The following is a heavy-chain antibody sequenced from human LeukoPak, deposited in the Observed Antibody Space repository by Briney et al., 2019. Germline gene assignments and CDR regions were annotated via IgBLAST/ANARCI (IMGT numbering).Heavy chain of an antibody. D-gene: IGHD3-22*01. J-gene: IGHJ3*02. V-gene: IGHV1-18*01. Sequence: ASVKVSCKASGYTFTSYGISWMRQAPGQGLEWMGWISAYNGNTNYAQKLQGRVTMTTDTSTSTAYMELRSLRSDDTAVYYCARDERDRGSPFDSSGYHAFDIWGQGTMVTVSS. CDR2: ISAYNGNT. CDR1: GYTFTSYG. CDR3: ARDERDRGSPFDSSGYHAFDI.